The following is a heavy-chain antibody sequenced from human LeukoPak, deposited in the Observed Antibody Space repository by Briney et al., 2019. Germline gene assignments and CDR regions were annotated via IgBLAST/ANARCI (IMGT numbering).Heavy chain of an antibody. CDR2: VYYSGST. D-gene: IGHD1-14*01. J-gene: IGHJ5*02. CDR3: ARTGSYNPYDWFDP. V-gene: IGHV4-59*08. CDR1: GGSICSNF. Sequence: SETLSLTCTVSGGSICSNFWSWIRQPPGKGLGWIGYVYYSGSTPYNPSLKSRVTISVDTSKRQFSLKLSSVTAADTAVYYCARTGSYNPYDWFDPWGQGTLVTVSS.